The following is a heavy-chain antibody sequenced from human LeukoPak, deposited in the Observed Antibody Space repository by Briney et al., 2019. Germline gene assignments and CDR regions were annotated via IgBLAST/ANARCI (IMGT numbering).Heavy chain of an antibody. J-gene: IGHJ4*02. Sequence: ASVKVSCEASGYTFTGYYMHWVRQAPGQGLEWMGWINPNSGGTNYAQKFQGRVTMTRDTSISTAYMELSRLRSDDTAVYYCARGDSLEWLLYYFDYWGQGTLVTVSS. CDR3: ARGDSLEWLLYYFDY. D-gene: IGHD3-3*01. CDR1: GYTFTGYY. V-gene: IGHV1-2*02. CDR2: INPNSGGT.